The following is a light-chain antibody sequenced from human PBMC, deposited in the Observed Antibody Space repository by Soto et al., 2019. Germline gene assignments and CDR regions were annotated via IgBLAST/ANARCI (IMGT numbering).Light chain of an antibody. CDR3: QQYNSLPYT. V-gene: IGKV1-33*01. CDR1: QDISTY. Sequence: DIQMTQSPSSLYASLGDRVTITCRASQDISTYLNWYQQKPGKAPNLLIYTVPNLETGVPSRFSGSGSGTVVTLTISALQPEDIASYYCQQYNSLPYTFGQGTRLEIE. J-gene: IGKJ2*01. CDR2: TVP.